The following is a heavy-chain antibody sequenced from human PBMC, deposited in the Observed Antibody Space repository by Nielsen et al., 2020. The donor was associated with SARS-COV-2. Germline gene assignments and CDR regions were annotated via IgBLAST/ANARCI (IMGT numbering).Heavy chain of an antibody. D-gene: IGHD3-10*01. CDR3: ARDGSGSYYYGMDV. J-gene: IGHJ6*02. Sequence: SVKVSCKASGFTFTSSAMQWVRQARGQRLEWIGWIVVGSGNTNYAQKFQERVTITRDMSTSTAYMELSSLRSEDTAVYYCARDGSGSYYYGMDVWGQGTTVTVSS. V-gene: IGHV1-58*02. CDR1: GFTFTSSA. CDR2: IVVGSGNT.